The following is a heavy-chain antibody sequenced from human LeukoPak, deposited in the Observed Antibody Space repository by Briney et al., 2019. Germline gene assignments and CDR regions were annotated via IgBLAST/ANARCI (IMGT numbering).Heavy chain of an antibody. D-gene: IGHD3-3*01. J-gene: IGHJ5*02. CDR3: ARDYDFWNWFDP. Sequence: PSETLSLTCAVYGGSFSGYYWSWIRQPPGKGLEWIGEINHSGSTNYNPSLKSRVTISVDTSKNQFSLKLSSVTAADTAVYYCARDYDFWNWFDPWGQGTLVTVSS. V-gene: IGHV4-34*01. CDR2: INHSGST. CDR1: GGSFSGYY.